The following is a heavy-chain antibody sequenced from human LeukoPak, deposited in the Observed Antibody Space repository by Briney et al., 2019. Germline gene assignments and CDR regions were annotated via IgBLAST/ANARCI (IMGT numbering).Heavy chain of an antibody. CDR1: GGSISSGGYY. V-gene: IGHV4-31*03. J-gene: IGHJ4*02. CDR3: ARVGQGNCYDY. Sequence: SETLSLTCTVSGGSISSGGYYWSWIRQHPGKGLEWIGYIYYSGSTYYSPSLKSRVTISVDTSKNQFSLKLSSVTAADTAVYYCARVGQGNCYDYWGQGTLVTVSS. CDR2: IYYSGST. D-gene: IGHD2-15*01.